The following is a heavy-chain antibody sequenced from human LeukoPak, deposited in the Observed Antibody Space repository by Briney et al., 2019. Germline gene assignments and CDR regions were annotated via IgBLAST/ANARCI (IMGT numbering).Heavy chain of an antibody. D-gene: IGHD3-10*01. CDR1: GFTFSGYP. Sequence: GGSLRLSCAASGFTFSGYPIHWVRQAPGKGLEWVAVISYDGSNKYYADSVKGRFTISRDNSKNTLYLQMNSLRAEDAAVYYCAKSRLLWFGELLSSPFDYWGQGTLVTVSS. J-gene: IGHJ4*02. CDR3: AKSRLLWFGELLSSPFDY. CDR2: ISYDGSNK. V-gene: IGHV3-30-3*02.